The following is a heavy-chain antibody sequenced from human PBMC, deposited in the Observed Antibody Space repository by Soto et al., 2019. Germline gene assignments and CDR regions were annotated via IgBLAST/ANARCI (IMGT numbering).Heavy chain of an antibody. CDR1: GFPFSSYW. J-gene: IGHJ4*02. CDR3: VRTSLVVAAATREDY. Sequence: PGGSLRLSCAASGFPFSSYWMHWVRQAPGKGLVWVSRINSDGSSTSYADSVKGRFTISRGNAKNTLYLQMNSLRAEDTAVYYCVRTSLVVAAATREDYWGQGTLVTVSS. CDR2: INSDGSST. D-gene: IGHD2-15*01. V-gene: IGHV3-74*01.